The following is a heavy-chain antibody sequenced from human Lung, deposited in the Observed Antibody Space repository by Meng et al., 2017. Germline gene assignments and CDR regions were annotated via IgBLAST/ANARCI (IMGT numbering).Heavy chain of an antibody. CDR2: INAGNGNT. Sequence: QVQLVQSGAEVKTPGASVKVSCKAPGYTFSTYTMHWVRQAPGQRLEWMGWINAGNGNTKFSQKFQGRVTITRDTSASTAYMELSSLRSEDTAVYYCARDAAMVKGGDYWGQGTLVTVSS. CDR1: GYTFSTYT. J-gene: IGHJ4*02. CDR3: ARDAAMVKGGDY. V-gene: IGHV1-3*01. D-gene: IGHD5-18*01.